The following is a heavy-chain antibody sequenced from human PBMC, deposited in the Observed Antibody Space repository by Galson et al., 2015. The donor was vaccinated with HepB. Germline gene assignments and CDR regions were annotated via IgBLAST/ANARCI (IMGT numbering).Heavy chain of an antibody. CDR1: GYTFTGYY. Sequence: SCKASGYTFTGYYMHWVRQAPGQGLEWMGWINPNSGGTNYAQKFQGRVTMTRDTSISTAYMELSRLRSDDTAVYYCARKSGSYYDAFDIWGQGTMVTVSS. V-gene: IGHV1-2*02. D-gene: IGHD1-26*01. CDR2: INPNSGGT. CDR3: ARKSGSYYDAFDI. J-gene: IGHJ3*02.